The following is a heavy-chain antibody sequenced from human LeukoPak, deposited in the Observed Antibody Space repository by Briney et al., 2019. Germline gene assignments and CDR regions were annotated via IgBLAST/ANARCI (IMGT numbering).Heavy chain of an antibody. V-gene: IGHV3-53*01. Sequence: GGSLRLSCAASGFTVSSNYMSWVRQAPGKGLEWVSVIYSGGSTYYADSVKGRFTISRDNSKNTLYLQMNSLRAEDTAVYYCARDEYGSGSPEGGDYWGQGTLVTVSS. J-gene: IGHJ4*02. CDR2: IYSGGST. CDR1: GFTVSSNY. CDR3: ARDEYGSGSPEGGDY. D-gene: IGHD3-10*01.